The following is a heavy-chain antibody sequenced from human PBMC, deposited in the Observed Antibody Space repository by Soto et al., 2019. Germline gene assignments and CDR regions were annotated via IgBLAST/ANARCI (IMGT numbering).Heavy chain of an antibody. CDR3: ARSSVHIAAAGGHDL. J-gene: IGHJ5*02. CDR1: GFAFRSHA. Sequence: HPGGSLRLSCTASGFAFRSHAMQWVRQAPGKGLEWVAVISSDGTTKYVADSLKGRFTISRDNFENTVSLQMNNLRPEDTALYYCARSSVHIAAAGGHDLWGPGTLVTVSS. V-gene: IGHV3-30*14. CDR2: ISSDGTTK. D-gene: IGHD6-13*01.